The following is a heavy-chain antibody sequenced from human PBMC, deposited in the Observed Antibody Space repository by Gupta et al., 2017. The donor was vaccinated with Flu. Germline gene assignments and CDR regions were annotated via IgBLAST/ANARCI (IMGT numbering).Heavy chain of an antibody. CDR1: GDSVSSSGAS. D-gene: IGHD3-3*01. CDR3: ARLFGDGVIDY. J-gene: IGHJ4*02. V-gene: IGHV6-1*01. Sequence: QVQLQQSGPGLVKPSQTLSVTCAISGDSVSSSGASWNWIRQSPSRGLEWLGKTYYRSKWINEYAVAVKGRLTFISDTSKNQFSMQLNSVTPGDTAVYYCARLFGDGVIDYWGQGTRVTVSS. CDR2: TYYRSKWIN.